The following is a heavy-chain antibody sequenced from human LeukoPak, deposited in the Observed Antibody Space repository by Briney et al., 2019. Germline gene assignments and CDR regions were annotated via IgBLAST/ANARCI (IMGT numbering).Heavy chain of an antibody. V-gene: IGHV2-5*01. CDR1: GFSLSTSGVG. Sequence: SGPTLVKPTQTLTLTCTFSGFSLSTSGVGVGWIRQPPGKALEWLALIYWNDDKRYSPSLKSRLTITKDTSKNQVVLTMTNMDPVDTATYYCAHTRGKGGFLRETWFDPWGQGTLVTVSS. J-gene: IGHJ5*02. CDR2: IYWNDDK. D-gene: IGHD3-3*01. CDR3: AHTRGKGGFLRETWFDP.